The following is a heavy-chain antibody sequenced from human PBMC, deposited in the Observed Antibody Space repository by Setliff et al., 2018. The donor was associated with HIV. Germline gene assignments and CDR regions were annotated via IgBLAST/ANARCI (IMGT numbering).Heavy chain of an antibody. CDR3: AKTVVGDSYALPNDAFDI. D-gene: IGHD3-16*01. Sequence: GASVKVSCKASGYTFTSYAMNWVRQAPGQGLEWMGWINTNTGNPTYAQKFQGRVTMTTDTATSTAYMEVRSLRSDDTAVYYCAKTVVGDSYALPNDAFDIWGQGTMVTVSS. CDR1: GYTFTSYA. J-gene: IGHJ3*02. V-gene: IGHV1-18*01. CDR2: INTNTGNP.